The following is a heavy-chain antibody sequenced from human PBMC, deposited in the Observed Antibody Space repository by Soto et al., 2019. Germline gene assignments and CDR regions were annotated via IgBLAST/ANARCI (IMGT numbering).Heavy chain of an antibody. CDR1: GFTFSSYA. D-gene: IGHD5-12*01. J-gene: IGHJ4*02. CDR3: ARVVGDGYNLGLYYFDY. CDR2: ISYDGSNK. V-gene: IGHV3-30-3*01. Sequence: PGGSLRLSCAASGFTFSSYAMHWVRQAPGKGLEWVAVISYDGSNKYYADSVKGRFTISRDNSKNTLYLQMNSLRAEDTAMYYCARVVGDGYNLGLYYFDYWGQGTLVTVSS.